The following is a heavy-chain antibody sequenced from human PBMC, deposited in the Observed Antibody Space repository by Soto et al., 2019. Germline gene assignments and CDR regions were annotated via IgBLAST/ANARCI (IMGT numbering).Heavy chain of an antibody. CDR1: GYTFTSYG. CDR2: ISAYNGNT. Sequence: ASVKVSCKASGYTFTSYGISWVRQAPGQGLEWMGWISAYNGNTNYAQKLQGRVTMTTDTSTSTAYMELRSLRSDDTAVYYCARALGNEYWSGYYSYGMDVWGQGTTVTVSS. J-gene: IGHJ6*02. D-gene: IGHD3-3*01. CDR3: ARALGNEYWSGYYSYGMDV. V-gene: IGHV1-18*01.